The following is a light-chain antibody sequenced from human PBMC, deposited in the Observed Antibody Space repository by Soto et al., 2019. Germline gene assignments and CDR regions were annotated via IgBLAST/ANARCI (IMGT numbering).Light chain of an antibody. CDR3: CSYAASSTSVV. J-gene: IGLJ2*01. Sequence: QSARTQPASVSGSPGQSITISCTGTSSDVGRYILVSWYQQHPGEAPKLMIYDGSKRPSGVSDRFSGSKSGNTASLTISGLQAEDEADYYCCSYAASSTSVVFGGGTKLTVL. CDR1: SSDVGRYIL. V-gene: IGLV2-23*01. CDR2: DGS.